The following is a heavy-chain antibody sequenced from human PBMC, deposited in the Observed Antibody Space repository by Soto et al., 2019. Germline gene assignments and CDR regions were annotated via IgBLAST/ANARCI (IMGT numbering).Heavy chain of an antibody. CDR1: GFTFSSYA. D-gene: IGHD3-22*01. J-gene: IGHJ4*02. CDR2: ISGSGGST. V-gene: IGHV3-23*01. CDR3: VKVRLNTYHYDSSGYYYFDY. Sequence: GGSLRLSCAASGFTFSSYAMSWVRQAPGKGLEWVSAISGSGGSTYYADSVKGRFTISRDNSKNTLYLQMNSLRAEDTAVYYCVKVRLNTYHYDSSGYYYFDYWGQGTLVTVSS.